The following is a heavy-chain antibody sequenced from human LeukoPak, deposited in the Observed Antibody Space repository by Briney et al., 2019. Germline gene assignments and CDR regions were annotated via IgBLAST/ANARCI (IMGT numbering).Heavy chain of an antibody. CDR2: ISRSGSTK. CDR1: GFTFDDYG. D-gene: IGHD2-15*01. CDR3: ARVLRYCSGGNCYSGGLGYMDV. Sequence: GGSLRLSCAASGFTFDDYGMSWVRQAPGKGLEWVSSISRSGSTKYYADSVKGRFTISRDNAKNSLFLQMNSLRAEDTAVHYCARVLRYCSGGNCYSGGLGYMDVWGKGTTVTISS. J-gene: IGHJ6*03. V-gene: IGHV3-11*01.